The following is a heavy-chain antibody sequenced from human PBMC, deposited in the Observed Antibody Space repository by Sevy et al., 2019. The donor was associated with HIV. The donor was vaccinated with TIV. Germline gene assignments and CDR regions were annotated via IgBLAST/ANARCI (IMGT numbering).Heavy chain of an antibody. Sequence: GGSLRLSCVASGFTFSDYAMSWVRQAPWKGLEWVSSLFGGSHGANYADSVKGRFIISRDNSRNTLSLQLNSLRAEDAAVYYCAKMEGQLVSEYYFDYWGQGILVTVSS. D-gene: IGHD6-13*01. CDR2: LFGGSHGA. J-gene: IGHJ4*02. CDR1: GFTFSDYA. CDR3: AKMEGQLVSEYYFDY. V-gene: IGHV3-23*01.